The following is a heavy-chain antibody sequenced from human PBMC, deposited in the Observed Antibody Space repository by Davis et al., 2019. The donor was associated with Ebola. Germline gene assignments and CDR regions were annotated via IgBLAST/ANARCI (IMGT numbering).Heavy chain of an antibody. Sequence: GGSLRLSCAASGFTFSTYGMHWVRQAPGKGLEWVAFIRNDGSNEYYVDSVKGRFTISRDNSKNTLYLQMNSLKTEDTAVYYCTTDLDWLLSVDYWGRGTLVSVSS. D-gene: IGHD3/OR15-3a*01. V-gene: IGHV3-30*02. J-gene: IGHJ2*01. CDR2: IRNDGSNE. CDR1: GFTFSTYG. CDR3: TTDLDWLLSVDY.